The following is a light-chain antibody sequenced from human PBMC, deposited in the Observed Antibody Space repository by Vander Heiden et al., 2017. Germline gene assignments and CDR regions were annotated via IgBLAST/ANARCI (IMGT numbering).Light chain of an antibody. CDR2: DVS. J-gene: IGLJ1*01. Sequence: QSALTQPASVSGSPGQSITISCTGTSSDVGNYNLVSWYQQRPGKAPKLMIYDVSKRPSGVSNRFSGSKSGNTASLTISGLQAEDEADYYCCSYAGSSYYVFGTGTKVTVL. V-gene: IGLV2-23*02. CDR3: CSYAGSSYYV. CDR1: SSDVGNYNL.